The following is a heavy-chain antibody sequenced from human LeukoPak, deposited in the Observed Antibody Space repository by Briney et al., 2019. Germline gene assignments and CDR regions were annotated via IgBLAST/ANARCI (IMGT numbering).Heavy chain of an antibody. CDR3: ATRISRDGYNWAYDS. CDR2: IKSKTDGGTT. D-gene: IGHD5-24*01. J-gene: IGHJ4*02. V-gene: IGHV3-15*01. CDR1: GFTFSNAW. Sequence: GGSLRLSCAASGFTFSNAWMYWVRQAPGKGQEWVARIKSKTDGGTTDYAAPVKGRFTVSRDDSKNTLSLEMNSLKTEDTAVYYCATRISRDGYNWAYDSWGLGTLVTVSS.